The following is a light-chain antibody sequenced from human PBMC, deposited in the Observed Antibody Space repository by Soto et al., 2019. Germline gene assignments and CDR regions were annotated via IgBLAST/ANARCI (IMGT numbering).Light chain of an antibody. Sequence: EIVLTQSPGTLSLSPGERATLSCRASQSVSSIYLAWYQHKPGQAPRLLIYGASSRATGIPDRFSGSGSGTDFTLTISRLEPEDFAVYYCQQYGSSSWTFGRGTTVEI. V-gene: IGKV3-20*01. CDR2: GAS. J-gene: IGKJ1*01. CDR1: QSVSSIY. CDR3: QQYGSSSWT.